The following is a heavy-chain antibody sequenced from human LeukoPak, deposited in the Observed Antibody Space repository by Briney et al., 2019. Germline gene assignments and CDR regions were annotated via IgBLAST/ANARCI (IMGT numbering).Heavy chain of an antibody. CDR2: ISGSGGST. CDR3: AKGSSGYDWAFDY. J-gene: IGHJ4*02. D-gene: IGHD5-12*01. Sequence: GGSLRLSCAASGFTFSRYAMSWVRQAPGKGLEWVSGISGSGGSTHYADSVKGRFTISRDNSKNTLYLQMNSLRAEDTAVYHCAKGSSGYDWAFDYWGQGTLVTVSS. CDR1: GFTFSRYA. V-gene: IGHV3-23*01.